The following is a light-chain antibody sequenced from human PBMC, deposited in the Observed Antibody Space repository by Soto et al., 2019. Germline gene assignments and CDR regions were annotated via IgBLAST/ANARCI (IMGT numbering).Light chain of an antibody. CDR3: QQYNNWPPGLT. Sequence: EIVMTQSPATLSVSPGERATLSCRASHSVSSNLAWYQQKPGQAPRLLIYGASTRATGIPARFSGSGSGTEFTLTISSLQSEDFAVYYCQQYNNWPPGLTFGGGTKVEIK. CDR2: GAS. J-gene: IGKJ4*01. V-gene: IGKV3-15*01. CDR1: HSVSSN.